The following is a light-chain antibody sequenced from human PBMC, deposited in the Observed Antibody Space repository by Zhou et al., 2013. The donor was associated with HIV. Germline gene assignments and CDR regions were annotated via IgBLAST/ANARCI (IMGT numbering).Light chain of an antibody. CDR1: QGISSW. V-gene: IGKV1-12*01. Sequence: DIQMTQSPSSVSASVGDRVTITCRASQGISSWLAWYQQKPGKAPKLLISAASTVQSGVPSRFSGSGSGTDFTLTINNLQPEDFATYYCQQSYSTPRLTFGGGTRVEIK. CDR2: AAS. CDR3: QQSYSTPRLT. J-gene: IGKJ4*01.